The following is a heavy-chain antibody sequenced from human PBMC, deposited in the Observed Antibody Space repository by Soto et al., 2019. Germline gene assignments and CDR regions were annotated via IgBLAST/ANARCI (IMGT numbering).Heavy chain of an antibody. V-gene: IGHV1-69*02. J-gene: IGHJ4*02. Sequence: PVKVSCKASGGTFSSYTISWVRQAPGQGLEWMGRIIPILGIANYAQKFQGRVTITADKSTSTAYMELSSLRSEDTAVYYCARTKIMITFGGVIVIDKPFDYWGQGTLVTVSS. CDR2: IIPILGIA. CDR3: ARTKIMITFGGVIVIDKPFDY. D-gene: IGHD3-16*02. CDR1: GGTFSSYT.